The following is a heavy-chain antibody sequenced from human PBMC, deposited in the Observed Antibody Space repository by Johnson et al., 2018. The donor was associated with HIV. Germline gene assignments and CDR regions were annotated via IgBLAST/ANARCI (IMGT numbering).Heavy chain of an antibody. J-gene: IGHJ3*02. CDR1: GFTFSSYA. V-gene: IGHV3-23*04. CDR2: ISGSGGST. Sequence: VQLVESGGGLVQPGGSLRLSCAASGFTFSSYAMSWVRQAPGKGLEWVSAISGSGGSTYYADSVKGRFTISRDNSKNTLYLQMNSLRVEDTAVYYCARGGHCGGDCAPFYQDAFDIWGQGTMVTVSS. D-gene: IGHD2-21*01. CDR3: ARGGHCGGDCAPFYQDAFDI.